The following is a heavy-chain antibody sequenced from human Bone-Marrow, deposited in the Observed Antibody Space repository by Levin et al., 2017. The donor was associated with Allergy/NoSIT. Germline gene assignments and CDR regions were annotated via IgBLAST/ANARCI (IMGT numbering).Heavy chain of an antibody. CDR1: GFTFSSYG. CDR2: ISYDGSNK. V-gene: IGHV3-30*03. J-gene: IGHJ4*02. CDR3: GRALEFGGVIVIDY. Sequence: GGSLRLSCAASGFTFSSYGMHWVRQAPGKGLEWVAVISYDGSNKYYADSVKGRFTISRDNSKNTLYLQMNSLRAEDTAVYYCGRALEFGGVIVIDYWGQGTLVTVSS. D-gene: IGHD3-16*02.